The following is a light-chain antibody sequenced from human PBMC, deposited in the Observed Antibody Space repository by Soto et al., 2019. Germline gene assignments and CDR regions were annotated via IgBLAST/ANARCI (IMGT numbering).Light chain of an antibody. J-gene: IGKJ1*01. Sequence: TQSPSSLSAAVGDRVTLSCRASQSVSSYLAWYQQKPGQAPRLLIYDASNRATGIPARFSGSGSGTDFTLTISSLEPEDFAVYYCQQRSNWSWTFGQGTKVDIK. CDR1: QSVSSY. CDR3: QQRSNWSWT. CDR2: DAS. V-gene: IGKV3-11*01.